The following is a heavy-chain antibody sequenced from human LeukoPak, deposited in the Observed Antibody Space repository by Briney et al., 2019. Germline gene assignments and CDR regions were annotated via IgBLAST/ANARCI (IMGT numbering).Heavy chain of an antibody. CDR3: ARANRFGFGELYGFDY. D-gene: IGHD3-10*01. CDR1: GGTFSSYA. Sequence: SVKVSCKASGGTFSSYAISWVRQAPGQGLEWMGGIIPIYGTANYAQKFQGRVTITADESTSTAYMELSSLRSEDTAVYYCARANRFGFGELYGFDYWGQGTLVTVSS. V-gene: IGHV1-69*13. CDR2: IIPIYGTA. J-gene: IGHJ4*02.